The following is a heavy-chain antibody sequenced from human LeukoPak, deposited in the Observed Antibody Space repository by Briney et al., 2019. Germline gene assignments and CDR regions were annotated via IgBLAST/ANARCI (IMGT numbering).Heavy chain of an antibody. J-gene: IGHJ5*02. D-gene: IGHD2-2*01. CDR3: ARAYCSSTSCYQGSRWFDP. CDR1: GGSISSGGYY. Sequence: PSQTLSLTCTVSGGSISSGGYYWSWIRQHPGKGLEWIGYIYYSGSTYYNPSLKSRVTIPVDTSKNQFSLKLSSVTAADTAVYYCARAYCSSTSCYQGSRWFDPWGQGTLVTVSS. CDR2: IYYSGST. V-gene: IGHV4-31*03.